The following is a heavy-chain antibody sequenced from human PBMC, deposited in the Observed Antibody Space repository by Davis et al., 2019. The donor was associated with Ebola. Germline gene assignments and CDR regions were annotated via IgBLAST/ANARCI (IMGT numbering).Heavy chain of an antibody. CDR2: INPSGCST. D-gene: IGHD3-22*01. V-gene: IGHV1-46*01. Sequence: AASVKVSCKASGYTFTSYYMHWVRQAPGQGLEWMGIINPSGCSTSYAQKFQGRVTMTRDTSTSTVYMELSSLRSEDTAVYYCARLGNYYDSSGYVDAFDIWGQGTMVTVSS. CDR1: GYTFTSYY. J-gene: IGHJ3*02. CDR3: ARLGNYYDSSGYVDAFDI.